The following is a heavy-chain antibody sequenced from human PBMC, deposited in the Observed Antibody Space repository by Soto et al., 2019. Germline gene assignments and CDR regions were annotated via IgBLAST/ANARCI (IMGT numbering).Heavy chain of an antibody. J-gene: IGHJ4*02. CDR2: ISSSSSYI. D-gene: IGHD3-22*01. V-gene: IGHV3-21*01. Sequence: EVQLVESGGGLVKPGGSLRLSCAASGFTFSSYSMNWVRQAPGKGLEWVSSISSSSSYIYYADSVKGRFTISRDNAKNSLYLQMNSLRAEDTAVYYCARDRYSFYDSSGYHKGASDYRGQGTLFTVSS. CDR1: GFTFSSYS. CDR3: ARDRYSFYDSSGYHKGASDY.